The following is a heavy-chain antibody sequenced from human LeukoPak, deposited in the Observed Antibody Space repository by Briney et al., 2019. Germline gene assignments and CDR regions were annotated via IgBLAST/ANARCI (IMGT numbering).Heavy chain of an antibody. CDR3: ARLIVILPAATDAFDI. Sequence: LSLTCTVSGGSISSGDYYWSWIRQAPGKGLEWVSYIRSSGNTIYYADSVKGRFTISRDNAKNSLYLQMNSLRAEDTAVYYCARLIVILPAATDAFDIWGQGTMVTVSS. D-gene: IGHD2-2*01. CDR1: GGSISSGDYY. V-gene: IGHV3-11*04. J-gene: IGHJ3*02. CDR2: IRSSGNTI.